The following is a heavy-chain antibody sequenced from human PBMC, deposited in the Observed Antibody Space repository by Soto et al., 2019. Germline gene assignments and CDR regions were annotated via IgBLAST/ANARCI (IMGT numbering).Heavy chain of an antibody. D-gene: IGHD6-19*01. Sequence: QLQLQESGPGLVKPSETLSLTCTVSGGSISSDNYYWGWIRQPPGKGLEWIGSIYYSGSTYYNPSLESRVTISLDKSKNQFSLKLRSVTAADTAVYYCARLPVSGPYYYYMDVWGKGTTVTVSS. CDR1: GGSISSDNYY. V-gene: IGHV4-39*01. CDR2: IYYSGST. J-gene: IGHJ6*03. CDR3: ARLPVSGPYYYYMDV.